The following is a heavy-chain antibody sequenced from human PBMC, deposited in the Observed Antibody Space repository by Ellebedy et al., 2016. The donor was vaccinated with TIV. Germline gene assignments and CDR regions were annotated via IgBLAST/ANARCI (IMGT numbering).Heavy chain of an antibody. CDR1: GFTFTSYA. V-gene: IGHV3-23*01. J-gene: IGHJ4*02. Sequence: GESLKISCAASGFTFTSYAMNWVRQAPGKGLEWVSGIGIGDASTYYADSVKGRFTISRDNSKNTLYLQVNSLRAEDTAVYYCAADRYCSGGNCYWVDYWGQGTLVTVSS. CDR2: IGIGDAST. CDR3: AADRYCSGGNCYWVDY. D-gene: IGHD2-15*01.